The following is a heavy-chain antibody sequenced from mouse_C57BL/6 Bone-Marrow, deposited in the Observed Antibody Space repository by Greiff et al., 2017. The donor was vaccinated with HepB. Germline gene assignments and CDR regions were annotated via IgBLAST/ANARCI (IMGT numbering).Heavy chain of an antibody. CDR1: GYTFTSYW. J-gene: IGHJ1*03. D-gene: IGHD1-1*01. V-gene: IGHV1-55*01. Sequence: QLQQPGAELVKPGASVKMSCKASGYTFTSYWITWVKQRPGQGLEWIGDIYPGSGSTNYNEKFKSKATLTVDTSSSTAYMQLSSLTSEDSAVYYCAREDYYGSSYDWYFDVWGTGTTVTVSS. CDR2: IYPGSGST. CDR3: AREDYYGSSYDWYFDV.